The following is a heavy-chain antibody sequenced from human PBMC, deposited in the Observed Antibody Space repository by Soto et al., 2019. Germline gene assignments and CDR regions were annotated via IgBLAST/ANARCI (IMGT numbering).Heavy chain of an antibody. Sequence: PSETLSLTCNVSGGSTSSGDHYWNWIRQVPGAGLQWIGYTYNSGSTYYSPSFRGRVTISVDTSKNQFSLQLSSVSAADTAVYYCARGPSGDKVDYWGQGTLVTVSS. D-gene: IGHD7-27*01. CDR1: GGSTSSGDHY. V-gene: IGHV4-30-4*01. CDR3: ARGPSGDKVDY. CDR2: TYNSGST. J-gene: IGHJ4*02.